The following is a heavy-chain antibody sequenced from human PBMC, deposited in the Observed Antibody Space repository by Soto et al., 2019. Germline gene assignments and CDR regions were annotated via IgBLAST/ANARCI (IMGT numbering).Heavy chain of an antibody. Sequence: SETLSLTCTVSGGSISSSRRHWGWIRQPPGKGLEWIASIKYSGTTFYNPSLKSRVTLSVDTSKNQFALKLSSVTAAETAVYYCACIFSGGYGYGFYYYGMDVWGQGTTVTVS. D-gene: IGHD5-18*01. CDR3: ACIFSGGYGYGFYYYGMDV. V-gene: IGHV4-39*01. CDR1: GGSISSSRRH. J-gene: IGHJ6*02. CDR2: IKYSGTT.